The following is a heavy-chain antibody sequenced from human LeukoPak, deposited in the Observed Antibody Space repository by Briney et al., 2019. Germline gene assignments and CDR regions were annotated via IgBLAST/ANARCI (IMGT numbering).Heavy chain of an antibody. D-gene: IGHD2-2*01. J-gene: IGHJ4*02. CDR1: GFTFSSYG. Sequence: GGSLRLSCAASGFTFSSYGMHWVRQVPGKGLEWVAYIRYHGSNINYADSVKGRFTISRDNSKDTLFLQMSSLRAEDTAVYYCAKVLTGYCGSTSCPFDSWGQGTLVTVSS. CDR2: IRYHGSNI. CDR3: AKVLTGYCGSTSCPFDS. V-gene: IGHV3-30*02.